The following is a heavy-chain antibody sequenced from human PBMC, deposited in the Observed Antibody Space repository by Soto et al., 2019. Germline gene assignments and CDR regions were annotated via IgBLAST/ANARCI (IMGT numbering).Heavy chain of an antibody. J-gene: IGHJ5*02. D-gene: IGHD3-10*01. CDR2: FYFGGST. V-gene: IGHV4-39*07. CDR3: TRGRRYYGSGPLRFYWFDP. Sequence: ETLSLTCTVSGGSFSSSNDYWVWIRQPPGKGLEWVGSFYFGGSTYYNPSLQSRVTLSVDKSKNEFSLKMSSVTAADTAVYYCTRGRRYYGSGPLRFYWFDPWGQGTLVTVSS. CDR1: GGSFSSSNDY.